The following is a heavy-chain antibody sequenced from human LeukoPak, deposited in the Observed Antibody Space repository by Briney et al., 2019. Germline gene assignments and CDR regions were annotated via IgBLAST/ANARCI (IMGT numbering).Heavy chain of an antibody. V-gene: IGHV3-21*04. Sequence: GGSLRLSCAASGFTFSSYSMNWVRQAPGKGLEWVSSISSSSSYIYYADSVKGRFTISRDNSKNTLYLQMNNLRAVDTALYYCAKDYGTGYVHFDYWGQGTLVTVSS. J-gene: IGHJ4*02. D-gene: IGHD5-12*01. CDR1: GFTFSSYS. CDR2: ISSSSSYI. CDR3: AKDYGTGYVHFDY.